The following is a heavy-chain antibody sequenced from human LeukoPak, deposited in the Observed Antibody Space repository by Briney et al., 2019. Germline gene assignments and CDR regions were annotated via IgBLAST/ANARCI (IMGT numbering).Heavy chain of an antibody. J-gene: IGHJ6*02. V-gene: IGHV1-18*01. CDR3: SRDTEPFAPCCSRTSCYATGAYYCYAMDV. Sequence: ASVKVSCKASGYTFTSYGISWVRQAPGQGLEWMGWISAYNGNTNYAQKLQGRVTMTTDTSTSTAYMELSSLRSDDPAVYYCSRDTEPFAPCCSRTSCYATGAYYCYAMDVRRQRTTV. CDR2: ISAYNGNT. D-gene: IGHD2-2*01. CDR1: GYTFTSYG.